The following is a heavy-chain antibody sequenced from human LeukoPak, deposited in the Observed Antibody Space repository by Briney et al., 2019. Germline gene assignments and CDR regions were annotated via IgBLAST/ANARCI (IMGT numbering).Heavy chain of an antibody. J-gene: IGHJ4*02. CDR1: GGSFSGYY. CDR2: INHSGST. V-gene: IGHV4-34*01. CDR3: ARFVGYCSSTSCHPFDY. D-gene: IGHD2-2*01. Sequence: SETLSLTCAVYGGSFSGYYWSWIRQPPGKGLEWIGEINHSGSTNYNPSLKSRVTISVDTSKNQFSLKLSSVTAADTAVYYCARFVGYCSSTSCHPFDYWGQGTLVTVSS.